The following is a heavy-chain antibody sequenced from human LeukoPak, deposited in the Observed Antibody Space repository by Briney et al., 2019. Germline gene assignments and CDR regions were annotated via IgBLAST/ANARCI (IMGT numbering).Heavy chain of an antibody. Sequence: PSETLSLTCAVYGGSFSGYYWSWIRQPPGKGLEWIGEINHSGSINYNPSLKSRVTISVDTSKNQFSLKLSSVAAADTDVYYCARGGWLNAFDIWGQGTMVTVSS. D-gene: IGHD5-18*01. CDR3: ARGGWLNAFDI. CDR1: GGSFSGYY. J-gene: IGHJ3*02. V-gene: IGHV4-34*01. CDR2: INHSGSI.